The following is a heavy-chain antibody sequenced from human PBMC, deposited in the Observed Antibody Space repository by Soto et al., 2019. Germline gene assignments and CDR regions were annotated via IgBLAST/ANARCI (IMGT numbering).Heavy chain of an antibody. V-gene: IGHV1-8*01. CDR3: ARRGSSSGWYGDYYYGMDV. Sequence: ASVKASCKASGYTFTSYDMTWVRQSTRQGPVWRGWMNPNGGNIGYGQKLQDRVTMTRNTSISTAYMELSSLRSEDTAVYYCARRGSSSGWYGDYYYGMDVWGQGTTVTVSS. CDR2: MNPNGGNI. J-gene: IGHJ6*02. D-gene: IGHD6-19*01. CDR1: GYTFTSYD.